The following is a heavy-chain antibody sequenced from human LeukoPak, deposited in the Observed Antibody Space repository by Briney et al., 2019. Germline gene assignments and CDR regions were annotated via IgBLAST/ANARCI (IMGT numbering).Heavy chain of an antibody. CDR3: AKYRTTSAPPRNFDY. CDR2: IGSDSGGI. D-gene: IGHD2-2*01. J-gene: IGHJ4*02. V-gene: IGHV3-23*01. Sequence: GGSLRLSCAASGFTFSNFAMIWVRQAPGKGLEWVSVIGSDSGGIQYADSVKGRFTISRDKSKNTLHLQMNSLRGDDTALYYCAKYRTTSAPPRNFDYWGQGTPVTVSS. CDR1: GFTFSNFA.